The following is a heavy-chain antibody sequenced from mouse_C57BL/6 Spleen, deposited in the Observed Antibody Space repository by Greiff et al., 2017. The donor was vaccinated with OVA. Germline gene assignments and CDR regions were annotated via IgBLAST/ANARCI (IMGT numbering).Heavy chain of an antibody. V-gene: IGHV1-18*01. D-gene: IGHD2-3*01. J-gene: IGHJ3*01. Sequence: EVQLQQSGPELVKPGASVKIPCKASGYTFTDYNMDWVKQSHGKSLEWIGDINPNNGGTIYNQKFKGKATLTVDKSSSTAYMGLRSLTSEDTAVYYCARSVYDGYAAWFAYWGQGTLVTVSA. CDR1: GYTFTDYN. CDR3: ARSVYDGYAAWFAY. CDR2: INPNNGGT.